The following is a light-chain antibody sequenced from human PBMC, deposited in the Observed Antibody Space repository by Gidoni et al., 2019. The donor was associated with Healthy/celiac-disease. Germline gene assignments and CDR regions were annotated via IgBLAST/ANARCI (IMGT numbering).Light chain of an antibody. CDR2: GKN. CDR3: NSWDSSGNHWV. CDR1: SLRSYY. Sequence: SSELTQAPAVSVALGQTVRITCQGDSLRSYYASWYQQKPGQAPVLVIYGKNNRPSGIPDRFSGSSSGNTASLTITGAQAEDEADYYCNSWDSSGNHWVFGGGTKL. V-gene: IGLV3-19*01. J-gene: IGLJ3*02.